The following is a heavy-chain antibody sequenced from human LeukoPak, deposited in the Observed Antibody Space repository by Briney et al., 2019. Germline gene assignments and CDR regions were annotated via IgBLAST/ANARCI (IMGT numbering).Heavy chain of an antibody. J-gene: IGHJ4*02. D-gene: IGHD4-17*01. V-gene: IGHV3-23*01. CDR3: AKDPFYGDRFDY. Sequence: GGSLRLSCAASGFTFSSYAMSWVRQAPGKGLEWVSAISGSGGSTYYADSVKGRFTISRDSSKNTLYLQMNSLRAEDTAVYYCAKDPFYGDRFDYWGQGTLVTVSS. CDR1: GFTFSSYA. CDR2: ISGSGGST.